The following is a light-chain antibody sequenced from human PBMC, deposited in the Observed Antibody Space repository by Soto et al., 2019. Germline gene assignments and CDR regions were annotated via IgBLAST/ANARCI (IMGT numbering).Light chain of an antibody. V-gene: IGKV1-9*01. CDR3: QQLNSYPSWVT. CDR2: DAS. Sequence: DIQLTQSPSFLSASVGDRVTITCRASQGISSYLAWYQQKPGKAPKLLIYDASTLQSGVPSRFSGSGSGTEFNLTISILQLEDFATDYCQQLNSYPSWVTFGGGTKVEIK. CDR1: QGISSY. J-gene: IGKJ4*01.